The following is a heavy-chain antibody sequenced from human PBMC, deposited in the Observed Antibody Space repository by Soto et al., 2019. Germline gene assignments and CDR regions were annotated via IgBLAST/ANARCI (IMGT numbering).Heavy chain of an antibody. CDR1: GFTFSSYG. D-gene: IGHD5-18*01. J-gene: IGHJ4*02. V-gene: IGHV3-33*01. CDR3: ARFESGIQADIGFDY. Sequence: QVPLVECGGGVVQPGRSLRLSCAASGFTFSSYGMHWVRQAPGRGLEWVAVIWYDGSNKYYADSVKGRFTICRDNSKSTLCQQMNSLRAEDTAVYYGARFESGIQADIGFDYRCQGTLVTVSS. CDR2: IWYDGSNK.